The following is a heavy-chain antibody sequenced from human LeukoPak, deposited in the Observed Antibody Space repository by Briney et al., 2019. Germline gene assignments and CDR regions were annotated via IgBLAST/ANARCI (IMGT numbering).Heavy chain of an antibody. V-gene: IGHV3-23*01. D-gene: IGHD1-1*01. CDR2: VSENGDGT. Sequence: PGGSLRLSCVASGFTFNHYAMSWVRQAPGKGLEWVASVSENGDGTMYPDSVKGRFTISRDNSRKTVLLQVNSLRVEDAATYYCARGWTTFHRWGQGALVTVSS. CDR1: GFTFNHYA. CDR3: ARGWTTFHR. J-gene: IGHJ5*02.